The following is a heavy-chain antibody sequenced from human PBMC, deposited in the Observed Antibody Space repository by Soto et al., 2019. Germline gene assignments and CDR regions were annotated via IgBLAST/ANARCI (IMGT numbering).Heavy chain of an antibody. J-gene: IGHJ6*02. D-gene: IGHD4-4*01. CDR2: ISYDGSNK. Sequence: GGSLRLSCAASGITFSSYAMHWVRQAPGKGLEWVAVISYDGSNKYYADSVKGRFTISRDNSKNTLYLQMNSLRAEDTAVYYCARDLGVTTKGKYYYGMDVWGQGTTVTVSS. V-gene: IGHV3-30-3*01. CDR3: ARDLGVTTKGKYYYGMDV. CDR1: GITFSSYA.